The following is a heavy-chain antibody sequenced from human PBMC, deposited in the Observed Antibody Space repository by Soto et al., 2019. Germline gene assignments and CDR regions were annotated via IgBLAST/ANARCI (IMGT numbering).Heavy chain of an antibody. D-gene: IGHD3-10*01. J-gene: IGHJ6*02. CDR1: GFTFSSYA. CDR3: MRPAPRGRHYFYFGMDV. CDR2: ISSSGGST. Sequence: GGSLRLSCAASGFTFSSYAMICVRQAPGKGLEWVSGISSSGGSTYYADSVKGRFTISRDNSKNTLFLRMNRPRVEDTAVYYCMRPAPRGRHYFYFGMDVWGQGTTVTVSS. V-gene: IGHV3-23*01.